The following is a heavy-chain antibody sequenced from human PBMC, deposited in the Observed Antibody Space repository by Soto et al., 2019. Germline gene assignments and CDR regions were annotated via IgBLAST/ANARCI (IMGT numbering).Heavy chain of an antibody. V-gene: IGHV4-4*02. J-gene: IGHJ6*02. CDR1: GDSISSRNW. D-gene: IGHD2-15*01. Sequence: QVQLQESGPGLVKPSGTLSLTCAVSGDSISSRNWWSWVRQPPGKGLEWIGEISHGGNTNYNPSLQSRVTIAVDKSKNQFSLKLRSVTAADTAVYYCARAGRGYCSGFSCDSGLYGMDVWGQGTTVTVSS. CDR2: ISHGGNT. CDR3: ARAGRGYCSGFSCDSGLYGMDV.